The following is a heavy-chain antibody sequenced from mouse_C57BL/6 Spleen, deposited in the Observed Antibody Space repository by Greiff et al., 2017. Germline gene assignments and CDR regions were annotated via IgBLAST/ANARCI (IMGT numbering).Heavy chain of an antibody. CDR1: GYTFTSYW. Sequence: VQLQQPGAELVRPGSSVKLSCKASGYTFTSYWMHWVKQRPIQGLEWIGNIDPSDSETHYNQKFKDKATLTVDKSSSTAYMQLSSLTSGDSAVYYCARWDDSYYFDYWGQGTTLTVSS. CDR2: IDPSDSET. D-gene: IGHD2-4*01. V-gene: IGHV1-52*01. J-gene: IGHJ2*01. CDR3: ARWDDSYYFDY.